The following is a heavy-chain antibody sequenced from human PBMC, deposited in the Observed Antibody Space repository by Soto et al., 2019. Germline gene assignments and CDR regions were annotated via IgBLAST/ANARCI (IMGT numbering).Heavy chain of an antibody. V-gene: IGHV1-18*04. CDR2: ISAYNGNT. CDR3: ARVADYFDSTAYAH. CDR1: GYVFTSYG. D-gene: IGHD3-9*01. J-gene: IGHJ1*01. Sequence: GASVKVSCKASGYVFTSYGITWVRQVPGQGFEWMGWISAYNGNTNYAQKFQDRFTMTTDTSTSTAYMELRSLRYDDTAVYYCARVADYFDSTAYAHWGQGTLVTVYS.